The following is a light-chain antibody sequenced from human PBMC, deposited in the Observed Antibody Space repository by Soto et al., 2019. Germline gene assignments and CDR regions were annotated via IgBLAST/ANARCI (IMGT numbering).Light chain of an antibody. J-gene: IGKJ2*01. CDR2: SAS. CDR1: RSIGTY. Sequence: DIQMTQSPSSLSASVGDRVTLACRASRSIGTYLHWYHQKPGKAPSLLIRSASNLQSGVPSMFSGSGSGADFTLTITSLQPEDFATSFCQQTFTDFPPFGQGTKLEIK. V-gene: IGKV1-39*01. CDR3: QQTFTDFPP.